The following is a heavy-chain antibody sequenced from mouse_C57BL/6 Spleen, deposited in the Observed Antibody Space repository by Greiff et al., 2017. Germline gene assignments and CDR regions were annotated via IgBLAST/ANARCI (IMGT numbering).Heavy chain of an antibody. D-gene: IGHD4-1*01. Sequence: VQLQQSGAELVRLGASVTLSCKASGYTFTDYEMHWVKQTPVHGLEWIGAIDPETGGTAYNQKFKGKAILTADKSSSTAYMELRSLTSEDSAVYYCTRSAGTRFAYWGQGTLVTVSA. CDR3: TRSAGTRFAY. V-gene: IGHV1-15*01. CDR2: IDPETGGT. J-gene: IGHJ3*01. CDR1: GYTFTDYE.